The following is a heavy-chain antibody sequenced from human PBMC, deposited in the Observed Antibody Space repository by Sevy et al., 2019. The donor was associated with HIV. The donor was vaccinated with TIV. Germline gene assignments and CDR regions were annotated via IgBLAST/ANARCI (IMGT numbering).Heavy chain of an antibody. CDR2: ISSDSYYI. J-gene: IGHJ4*02. CDR3: ARDLPPSATTVAHFDC. D-gene: IGHD4-17*01. CDR1: GFTFSTYS. V-gene: IGHV3-21*01. Sequence: GGSLRLSCAASGFTFSTYSMNWVRQAPGKGLEWVSSISSDSYYIYYADSVKGRFTISRDNAKNSLYLQMNSLRAEDTAVYYCARDLPPSATTVAHFDCWGQGTLVTVSS.